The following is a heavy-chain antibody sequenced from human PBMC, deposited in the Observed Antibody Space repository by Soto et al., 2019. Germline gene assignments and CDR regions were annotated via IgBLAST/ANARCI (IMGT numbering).Heavy chain of an antibody. CDR3: ARDGHCSGGSCYSYYGMDV. J-gene: IGHJ6*02. CDR1: GYTFTSYA. CDR2: INAGNGNT. V-gene: IGHV1-3*01. D-gene: IGHD2-15*01. Sequence: ASVKVSCKASGYTFTSYAMHWVRQAPGQRLEWMGWINAGNGNTKYSQKFQGRVTITRDTSASTAYMELSSLRSEDTAVYYCARDGHCSGGSCYSYYGMDVWGQGTTVTVSS.